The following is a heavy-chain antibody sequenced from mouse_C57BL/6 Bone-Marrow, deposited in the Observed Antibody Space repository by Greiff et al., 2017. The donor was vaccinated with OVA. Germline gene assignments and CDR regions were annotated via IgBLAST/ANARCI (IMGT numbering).Heavy chain of an antibody. CDR1: GYTFTDYY. V-gene: IGHV1-26*01. D-gene: IGHD4-1*01. Sequence: VQLQQSGPELVKPGASVKISCKASGYTFTDYYMNWVKQSHGKSLEWIGDINPNNGGTSYNQKFKGKATLTVDKSSSTSYMELRSLTSEDSAVYDCARGGTGKYYFDYWGQGTTLTVSS. J-gene: IGHJ2*01. CDR3: ARGGTGKYYFDY. CDR2: INPNNGGT.